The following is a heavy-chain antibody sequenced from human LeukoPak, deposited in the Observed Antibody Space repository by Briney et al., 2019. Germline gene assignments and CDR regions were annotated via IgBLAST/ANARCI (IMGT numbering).Heavy chain of an antibody. V-gene: IGHV4-59*01. CDR3: ARALDYYDSNSAPYNWFDP. CDR1: GGSISGYY. D-gene: IGHD3-22*01. CDR2: IYYSGST. Sequence: NPSETLSLTCTVSGGSISGYYWSWIRQPPGKGLEWIGYIYYSGSTNYNPSLKSRVTISVDTSKNQFSLKLSSVTAADTAVYYCARALDYYDSNSAPYNWFDPWGQGTLVTVSS. J-gene: IGHJ5*02.